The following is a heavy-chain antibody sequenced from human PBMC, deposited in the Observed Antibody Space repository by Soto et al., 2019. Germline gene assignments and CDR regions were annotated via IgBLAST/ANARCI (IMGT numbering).Heavy chain of an antibody. CDR3: ARRGYGSRWPNVYMDV. D-gene: IGHD6-13*01. CDR2: ISNNGAHT. Sequence: EAQLVVSGGGLVQPGGSLRLSCAASGFTFSNYEMHWVRQAPGKGLEYVSGISNNGAHTDYAKSVKGRFTISRDNSENTLYLQMGSLRAEDMALYYCARRGYGSRWPNVYMDVWGKGTTVTVSS. CDR1: GFTFSNYE. J-gene: IGHJ6*03. V-gene: IGHV3-64*01.